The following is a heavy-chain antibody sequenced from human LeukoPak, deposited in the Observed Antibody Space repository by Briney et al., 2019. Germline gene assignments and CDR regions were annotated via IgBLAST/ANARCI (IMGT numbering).Heavy chain of an antibody. CDR1: GFTFSSYG. V-gene: IGHV3-30*02. Sequence: GGSLRLSCAASGFTFSSYGMHWVRQAPGKGLQWVAFIRYDGSNKYYADSVKGRFTISRDNSKNTLYLQMNSLRAEDTAVYYCAGEQHLVLDYWGQGTQVTVSS. CDR3: AGEQHLVLDY. CDR2: IRYDGSNK. J-gene: IGHJ4*02. D-gene: IGHD6-13*01.